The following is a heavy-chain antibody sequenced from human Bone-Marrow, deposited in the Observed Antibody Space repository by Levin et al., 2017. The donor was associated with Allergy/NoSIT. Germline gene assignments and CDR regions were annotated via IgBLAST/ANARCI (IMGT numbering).Heavy chain of an antibody. J-gene: IGHJ4*02. Sequence: SLKISCETSGLTFTDFDMSWIRQAPGKGLEWISFISDSGDSIYYADSVKGRFTISRDNAKNSLYLQMNSLRAEDTAVYYCASGIAQFDYWGQGSQVTVSS. D-gene: IGHD1-14*01. V-gene: IGHV3-11*01. CDR1: GLTFTDFD. CDR2: ISDSGDSI. CDR3: ASGIAQFDY.